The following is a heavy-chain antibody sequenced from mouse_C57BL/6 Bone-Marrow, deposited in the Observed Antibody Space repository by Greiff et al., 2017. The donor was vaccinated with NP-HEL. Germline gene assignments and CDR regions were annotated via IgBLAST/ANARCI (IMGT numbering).Heavy chain of an antibody. CDR3: AREDYLFAY. D-gene: IGHD5-5*01. CDR2: ISYDGSN. Sequence: EVQLVESGPGLVKPSQSLSLTCSVTGYSITSGYYWNWIRQFPGNKLEWMGYISYDGSNNYNPSLKNRISITRDTSKNQFFLKLNSVTTEDTATYYCAREDYLFAYWGQGTLVTVSA. V-gene: IGHV3-6*01. CDR1: GYSITSGYY. J-gene: IGHJ3*01.